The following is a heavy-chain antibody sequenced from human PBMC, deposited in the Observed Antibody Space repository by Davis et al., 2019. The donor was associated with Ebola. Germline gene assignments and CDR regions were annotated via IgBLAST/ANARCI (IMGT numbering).Heavy chain of an antibody. Sequence: PGGSLRLSCAASGFACSCYAMHWVRQVPGKGLEWVAVISYDGSNKYYADSVKGRFTISRDNSKNTLYLQMNSLRAEDTAVYYCSGLGASSGWYLPWGQGTLVTVSS. CDR1: GFACSCYA. CDR2: ISYDGSNK. V-gene: IGHV3-30*03. D-gene: IGHD6-19*01. J-gene: IGHJ5*02. CDR3: SGLGASSGWYLP.